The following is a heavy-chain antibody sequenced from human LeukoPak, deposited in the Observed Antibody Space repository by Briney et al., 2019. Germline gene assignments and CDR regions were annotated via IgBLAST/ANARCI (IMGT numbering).Heavy chain of an antibody. D-gene: IGHD2-15*01. CDR1: GFTFYSYA. Sequence: PGGSLRLSCAASGFTFYSYAINWVRQAPGKGLEWVSAISGDGASTYYADSVKGRFTISRDNSKNTLYLQMSSLRAEDTAVYFCVRGYSFGPYGMDVWGQGTTVTVSS. CDR3: VRGYSFGPYGMDV. CDR2: ISGDGAST. V-gene: IGHV3-23*01. J-gene: IGHJ6*02.